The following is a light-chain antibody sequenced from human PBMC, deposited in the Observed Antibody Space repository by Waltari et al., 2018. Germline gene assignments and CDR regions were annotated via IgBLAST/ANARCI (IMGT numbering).Light chain of an antibody. V-gene: IGLV4-69*01. CDR1: CGHIRSA. CDR3: QTWGTGIQV. CDR2: VNSDGRH. J-gene: IGLJ1*01. Sequence: QLVVTQSPSASASLRASVKLTCTLSCGHIRSATAWHQQQPENAPRSLMKVNSDGRHNKGDGIPDRFSGSSSGAERYLTISSLQSEDEADYYCQTWGTGIQVFGAGTKVTVL.